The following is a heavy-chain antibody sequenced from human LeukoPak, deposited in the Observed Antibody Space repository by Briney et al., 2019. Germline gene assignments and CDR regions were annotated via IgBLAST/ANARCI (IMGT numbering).Heavy chain of an antibody. Sequence: GGSLRPSCAASGFTVSSNYMSWVRQAPGKGLEWVSVIYSDGSTYYADSVKGRFTISRDNSKNTLYLQMNSLRAEDTAVYYCARMEWERHGDCWGQGTLVTVSS. CDR2: IYSDGST. CDR1: GFTVSSNY. V-gene: IGHV3-53*01. CDR3: ARMEWERHGDC. J-gene: IGHJ4*02. D-gene: IGHD1-26*01.